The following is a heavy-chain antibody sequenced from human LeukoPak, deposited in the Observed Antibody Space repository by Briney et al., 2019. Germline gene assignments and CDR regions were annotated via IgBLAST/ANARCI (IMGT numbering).Heavy chain of an antibody. CDR2: IHPSGGST. Sequence: ASVKVSCKASGDTFSSNYVQWVRQAPGQGLEWMGIIHPSGGSTTYAQKLQGRVTMTRDTSTSTVYMELSSLRSQNTAVYYCARVRFSSGWYIAFDMWGQGTMVTVSS. CDR1: GDTFSSNY. D-gene: IGHD6-19*01. V-gene: IGHV1-46*01. CDR3: ARVRFSSGWYIAFDM. J-gene: IGHJ3*02.